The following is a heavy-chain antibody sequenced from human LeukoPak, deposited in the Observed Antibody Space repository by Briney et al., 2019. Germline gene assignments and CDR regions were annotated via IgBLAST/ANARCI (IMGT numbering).Heavy chain of an antibody. J-gene: IGHJ4*02. CDR1: GYNFSSYW. CDR3: ARQNSRAIDY. V-gene: IGHV5-51*01. D-gene: IGHD2-21*01. CDR2: IYPGDYDS. Sequence: GESLKISCKASGYNFSSYWIGWVRQMPGKGLEWMGIIYPGDYDSRYSPSIQGQVTISADKSISTAYLQWSSLKASDTAMYYCARQNSRAIDYWGQGTLVTVSS.